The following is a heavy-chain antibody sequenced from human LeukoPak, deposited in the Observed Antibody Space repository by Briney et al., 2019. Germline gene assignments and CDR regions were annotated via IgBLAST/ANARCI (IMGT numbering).Heavy chain of an antibody. D-gene: IGHD3-10*01. Sequence: GESLEISCKGSGYRFTSYWIGWVRRLPGKGLEWMGIIYVGDFDTRYSPSFQGQVTISADKSISTAYLQWNSLKASDTAMYYCARKQFYGSGSSIDYWGQGTLVTVSS. CDR1: GYRFTSYW. J-gene: IGHJ4*02. CDR3: ARKQFYGSGSSIDY. CDR2: IYVGDFDT. V-gene: IGHV5-51*01.